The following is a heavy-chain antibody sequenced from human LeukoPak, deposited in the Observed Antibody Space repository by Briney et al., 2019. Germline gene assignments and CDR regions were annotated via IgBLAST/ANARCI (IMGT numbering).Heavy chain of an antibody. V-gene: IGHV3-73*01. CDR2: IRSKANSYAT. Sequence: KSGGSLRLSCAASGLTFSGSAMHGVRQASGKGLEWVGRIRSKANSYATAYAASVKGRFTISRDDSKNTAYLQMNSLKTEDTAVYYCTRHTPDIVATRRDYWGQGTLVTVSS. J-gene: IGHJ4*02. CDR1: GLTFSGSA. CDR3: TRHTPDIVATRRDY. D-gene: IGHD5-12*01.